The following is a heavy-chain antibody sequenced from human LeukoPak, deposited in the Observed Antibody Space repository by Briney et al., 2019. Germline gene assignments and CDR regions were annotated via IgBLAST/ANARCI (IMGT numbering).Heavy chain of an antibody. D-gene: IGHD3-10*01. V-gene: IGHV3-23*01. Sequence: TGGSLRLSCAASGFTFSSFAMSWVRQAPGKGLEWVSGITGGGGATYYADSVKGRFTISRDNSRSTLYLQMNSLRAEDTAVYYCAKEHGSGSYFDYWGQGTLVTVSS. CDR3: AKEHGSGSYFDY. J-gene: IGHJ4*02. CDR2: ITGGGGAT. CDR1: GFTFSSFA.